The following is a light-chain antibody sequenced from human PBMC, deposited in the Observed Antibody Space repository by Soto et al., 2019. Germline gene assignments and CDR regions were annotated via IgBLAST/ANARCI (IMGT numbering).Light chain of an antibody. Sequence: EIVMTQSPATLSVSPGERATLSCGASQSVNNHLAWYQQKPGQAPRVLIYETSTRGTGIPARFSGSGSGTEFTLTISSLQSEDFAVYYCQQYNDWPLTFGQGTRLEIK. J-gene: IGKJ5*01. V-gene: IGKV3-15*01. CDR2: ETS. CDR3: QQYNDWPLT. CDR1: QSVNNH.